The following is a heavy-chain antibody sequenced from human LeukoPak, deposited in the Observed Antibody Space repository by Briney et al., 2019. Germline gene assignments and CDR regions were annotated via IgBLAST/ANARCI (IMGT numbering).Heavy chain of an antibody. D-gene: IGHD2-21*02. Sequence: GGTLRLSCAASGFTFRRYGMSWVRQAPGKGLEWVSAISGSGGSTYYADSVKGRFTISRDNSKNTLYLQMNSLRAEDTAVYYRAKGTVVVTAAPYWGQGNLVTVSS. CDR1: GFTFRRYG. J-gene: IGHJ4*02. CDR3: AKGTVVVTAAPY. V-gene: IGHV3-23*01. CDR2: ISGSGGST.